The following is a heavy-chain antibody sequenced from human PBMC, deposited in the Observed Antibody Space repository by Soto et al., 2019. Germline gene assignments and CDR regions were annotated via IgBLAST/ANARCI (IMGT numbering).Heavy chain of an antibody. J-gene: IGHJ4*02. CDR2: INSDGSST. Sequence: LRVPWGVSGCTFGSHGSRRVRQAPGKGLVWVSRINSDGSSTSYADSVKGRFTISRDNAKNTLYLQMNSLRAEDTAVYYCARDGGPNSGFDYWGQGTRVTVSS. V-gene: IGHV3-74*01. D-gene: IGHD2-15*01. CDR1: GCTFGSHG. CDR3: ARDGGPNSGFDY.